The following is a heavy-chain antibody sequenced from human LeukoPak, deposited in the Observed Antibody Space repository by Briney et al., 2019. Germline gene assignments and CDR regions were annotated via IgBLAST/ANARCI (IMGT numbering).Heavy chain of an antibody. Sequence: SGTLSLTCTVSGGSISPYYWSWIRQPPGKGLEWIGYIHYSGTTNYNPSLKSRVTISVDTSKNQFSLKLSSVTAADTAVYYCARADYYYYYMDVWGKGTTVTVSS. J-gene: IGHJ6*03. D-gene: IGHD6-19*01. CDR1: GGSISPYY. CDR2: IHYSGTT. V-gene: IGHV4-59*01. CDR3: ARADYYYYYMDV.